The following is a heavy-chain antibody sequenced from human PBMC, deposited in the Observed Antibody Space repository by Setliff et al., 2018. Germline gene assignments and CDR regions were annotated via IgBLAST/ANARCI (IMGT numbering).Heavy chain of an antibody. J-gene: IGHJ6*02. CDR2: IYQGGDT. Sequence: KASETLSLTCAVSGYSLNTNSYWGWIRQPPGKRLEWIGSIYQGGDTDYTPSLKSRVTISEDTAKNQFSLKLSSVTAAATAVYYCAREGVGSGSYYWEVVRGMDVWGQGTTVTVSS. D-gene: IGHD3-10*01. CDR3: AREGVGSGSYYWEVVRGMDV. CDR1: GYSLNTNSY. V-gene: IGHV4-38-2*02.